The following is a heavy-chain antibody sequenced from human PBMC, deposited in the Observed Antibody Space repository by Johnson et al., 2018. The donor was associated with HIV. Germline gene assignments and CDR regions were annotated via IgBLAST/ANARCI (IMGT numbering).Heavy chain of an antibody. CDR2: ISYDGSNK. V-gene: IGHV3-30-3*01. J-gene: IGHJ3*02. D-gene: IGHD3-16*01. Sequence: QVQLVESGGGVVQPGRSLRLSCAASGFTFSSYAMHWVRQAPGKGLEWVAVISYDGSNKYYADSVKGRFTISRDTSKNTLYLQMNSLRAEDTAVYYCAGDQSWDDYVWGSPGADAFDIWGQGTMVTVSS. CDR1: GFTFSSYA. CDR3: AGDQSWDDYVWGSPGADAFDI.